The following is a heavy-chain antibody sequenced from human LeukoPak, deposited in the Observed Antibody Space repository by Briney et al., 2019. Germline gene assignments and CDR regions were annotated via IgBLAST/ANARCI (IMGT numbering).Heavy chain of an antibody. D-gene: IGHD3-22*01. CDR1: GFTFSCYA. Sequence: GGSLRLSCAASGFTFSCYAMHWVRQAPGKGLEWVAVISYDGSNKYYADSVKGRFTISRDNSKNTLYLQMNSLRAEDTAVYYCARGSSGDYWGQGTLVTVSS. CDR2: ISYDGSNK. V-gene: IGHV3-30-3*01. CDR3: ARGSSGDY. J-gene: IGHJ4*02.